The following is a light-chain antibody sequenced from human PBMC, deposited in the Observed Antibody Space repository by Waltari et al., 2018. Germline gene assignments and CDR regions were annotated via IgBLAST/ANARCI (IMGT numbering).Light chain of an antibody. J-gene: IGKJ4*01. CDR3: QQYNSYSLLT. CDR1: QSISKW. CDR2: EAS. V-gene: IGKV1-5*03. Sequence: DIRLTQSPSTLSASAGDRAIISCRASQSISKWLAWYQQKPGKAPKLLIYEASTLQSGVPSRFSGTGSGTDCTLTISSLQPDDFATYYCQQYNSYSLLTFGGGTKVEIK.